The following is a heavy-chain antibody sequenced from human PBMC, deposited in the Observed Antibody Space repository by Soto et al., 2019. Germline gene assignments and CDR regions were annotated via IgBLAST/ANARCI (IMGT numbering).Heavy chain of an antibody. Sequence: SETLSLTCTVSGGSISSYYWSWIRQPPGKGLEWIGYIYYSGSTNYNPSLKSRVTISVDTSKNQFSLKLSSVTAADTAVYYCAREQSADGYQLLWGLMGWFDPWGQGTLVTVSS. V-gene: IGHV4-59*01. J-gene: IGHJ5*02. D-gene: IGHD2-2*01. CDR3: AREQSADGYQLLWGLMGWFDP. CDR2: IYYSGST. CDR1: GGSISSYY.